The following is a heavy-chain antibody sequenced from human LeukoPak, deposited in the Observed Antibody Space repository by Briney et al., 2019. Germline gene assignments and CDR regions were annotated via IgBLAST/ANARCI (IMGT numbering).Heavy chain of an antibody. D-gene: IGHD6-13*01. V-gene: IGHV3-23*01. J-gene: IGHJ4*02. CDR1: GFTFSSYA. CDR2: ISGSGGSI. CDR3: AKGYSSSWYEAYFDY. Sequence: GGFLRLSCAASGFTFSSYAMSWVRQAPGKGLEWVSAISGSGGSIYYADSVKGRFTISRDNSKNTLYLQMNSLRAEDTAVYYCAKGYSSSWYEAYFDYWGQGTLVTVSS.